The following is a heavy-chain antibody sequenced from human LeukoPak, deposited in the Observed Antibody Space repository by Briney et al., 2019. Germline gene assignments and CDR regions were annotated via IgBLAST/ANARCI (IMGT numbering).Heavy chain of an antibody. V-gene: IGHV1-18*04. D-gene: IGHD3-10*01. CDR1: GYTFTSYG. Sequence: SVKVSCKASGYTFTSYGISWVRQAPGPGLEWMGWISPYNGNTNYAQNLQGRVTMTTDTSTSTAYMELRSLRSDDTAVYYRARVMVRSHDAFDIWGQGTMVTVSS. CDR3: ARVMVRSHDAFDI. CDR2: ISPYNGNT. J-gene: IGHJ3*02.